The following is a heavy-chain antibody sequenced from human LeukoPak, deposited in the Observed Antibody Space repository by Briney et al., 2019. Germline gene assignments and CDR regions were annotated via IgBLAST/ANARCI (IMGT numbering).Heavy chain of an antibody. CDR1: GFTFSSFA. D-gene: IGHD3-10*01. CDR2: ISDNSGNT. J-gene: IGHJ4*02. CDR3: AKDQGRLITMVRGVISTPTDY. V-gene: IGHV3-23*01. Sequence: GGSLRLSCAASGFTFSSFAMSWVRQAPGQGLEWVSAISDNSGNTYYADSVKGRFTISRDNSENTLYLQMNSLRAEDTAVYYCAKDQGRLITMVRGVISTPTDYWGQGTLVTVSS.